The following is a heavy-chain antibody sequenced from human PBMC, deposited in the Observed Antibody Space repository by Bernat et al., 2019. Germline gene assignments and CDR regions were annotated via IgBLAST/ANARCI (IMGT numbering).Heavy chain of an antibody. CDR1: GFSLTAGPVG. J-gene: IGHJ4*02. CDR2: IYWDDDK. V-gene: IGHV2-5*02. Sequence: QITLKESGPTLVKPTQALTLTCTFSGFSLTAGPVGVGWIRQSPGKALEWLVLIYWDDDKRYSPSLNSRLTITKDTSKNQVVLTMANMDPDDTATYYCAHRRDEYGKWNEAIFDYWGQGTLVTVSS. D-gene: IGHD1-1*01. CDR3: AHRRDEYGKWNEAIFDY.